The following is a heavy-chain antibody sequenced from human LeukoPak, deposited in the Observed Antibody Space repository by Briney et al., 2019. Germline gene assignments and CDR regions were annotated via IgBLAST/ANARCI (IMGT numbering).Heavy chain of an antibody. V-gene: IGHV4-59*08. CDR2: ISYSGST. J-gene: IGHJ4*02. CDR1: GGSISSYY. CDR3: ARLDFWSGYTFDY. D-gene: IGHD3-3*01. Sequence: SETLSLTCTVSGGSISSYYWSWVRQPPGKGLEWIGYISYSGSTDSNPSLKSRVTISVDTSKNQISLKLTSVTAADTAVYYCARLDFWSGYTFDYWGQGTLVTVSS.